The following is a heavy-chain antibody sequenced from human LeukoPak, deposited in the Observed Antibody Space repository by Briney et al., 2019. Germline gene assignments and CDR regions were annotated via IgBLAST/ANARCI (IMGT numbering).Heavy chain of an antibody. J-gene: IGHJ5*02. D-gene: IGHD3-22*01. Sequence: SETLSLTCTVSGGSISSYYWSWIRQPAGTALEWIGRIYTSGTITYNPSLKSRVTMSVDTSKNQFSLKLSSVTAADTAVYYCARITRVADPNTYYYDTAWGQGTLVTVSS. CDR1: GGSISSYY. V-gene: IGHV4-4*07. CDR2: IYTSGTI. CDR3: ARITRVADPNTYYYDTA.